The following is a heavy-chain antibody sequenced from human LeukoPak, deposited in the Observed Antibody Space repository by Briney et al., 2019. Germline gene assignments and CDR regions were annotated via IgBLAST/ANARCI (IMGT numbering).Heavy chain of an antibody. D-gene: IGHD1-14*01. J-gene: IGHJ4*02. CDR1: RFTFSDYY. CDR3: ARVSRYHTIDY. Sequence: GGSLTLSCAASRFTFSDYYMTWIRQAPGKGLEWISHIGTSSSNIDYADSVKGIFTISRDNAKNSLYLQMNSLRAEDTAVYYCARVSRYHTIDYWGQGTLVTVSS. V-gene: IGHV3-11*01. CDR2: IGTSSSNI.